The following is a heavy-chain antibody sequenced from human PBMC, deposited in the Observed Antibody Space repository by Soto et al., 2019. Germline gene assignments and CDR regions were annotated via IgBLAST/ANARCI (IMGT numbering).Heavy chain of an antibody. Sequence: QVQLVQSGAEVKKPGASVKVSCKASGYTFTGYDINWVRQATGQGLEWMGWMNPNSGNTGYAQKFQGRVTMTRDTSINTAYKGLSRLTFEDPAVYYRGEVGGGDFVHWGQGTLVTVSS. CDR1: GYTFTGYD. CDR2: MNPNSGNT. V-gene: IGHV1-8*01. CDR3: GEVGGGDFVH. D-gene: IGHD3-10*01. J-gene: IGHJ4*02.